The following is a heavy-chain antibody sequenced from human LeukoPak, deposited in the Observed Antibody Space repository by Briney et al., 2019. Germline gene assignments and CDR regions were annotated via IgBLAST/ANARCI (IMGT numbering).Heavy chain of an antibody. CDR3: AKEERVEIVATFDY. CDR1: GFTFSSDG. CDR2: IRYDGSNK. V-gene: IGHV3-30*02. J-gene: IGHJ4*02. Sequence: PGGSLRLSCAASGFTFSSDGMHWVRQAPGKGLEWVAFIRYDGSNKYYADSVKGRFTISRDNSKNTLYLQMNSLRDEDTAVYFCAKEERVEIVATFDYWGQGTLVTVSS. D-gene: IGHD5-12*01.